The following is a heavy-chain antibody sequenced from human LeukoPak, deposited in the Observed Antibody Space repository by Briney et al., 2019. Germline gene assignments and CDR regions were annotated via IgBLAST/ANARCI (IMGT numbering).Heavy chain of an antibody. CDR2: IWYDGSNK. D-gene: IGHD3-22*01. J-gene: IGHJ4*02. CDR1: GFAFSSHG. V-gene: IGHV3-33*01. Sequence: GGSLRLSCAASGFAFSSHGMHWVRQAPGKGLEWVAVIWYDGSNKYYADSVKGRFTISRDNSKNTLYLQMNSLRAEDTAVYYCARDFSSGYDSSGYWNWGQGTLVTVSS. CDR3: ARDFSSGYDSSGYWN.